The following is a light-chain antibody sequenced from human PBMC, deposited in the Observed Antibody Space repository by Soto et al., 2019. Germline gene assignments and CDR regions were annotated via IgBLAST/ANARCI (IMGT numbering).Light chain of an antibody. CDR3: SSYTGSSTPLV. V-gene: IGLV2-14*01. CDR1: SSDVGGYNY. CDR2: DVS. J-gene: IGLJ2*01. Sequence: QSAVTQPASVSGSPGQSITISCTGTSSDVGGYNYVSWYQQHPGKAPKLMIYDVSNRPSGVSNRFSGSKSGNTASLTISGLQAEDEADYYCSSYTGSSTPLVFGGGTQLTVL.